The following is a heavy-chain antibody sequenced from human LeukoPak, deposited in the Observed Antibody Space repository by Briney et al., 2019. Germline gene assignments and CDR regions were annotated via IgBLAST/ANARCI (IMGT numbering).Heavy chain of an antibody. J-gene: IGHJ4*02. Sequence: SETLSLTCTVYGGSFSAYYWSWIRQPPGKGLEWIGEINHSGYTNYNPSLKSRVTISADTSKNQFSLQLSSVTAADTAVYYCARSPTKRVPEDYWGQGTLVTVSS. CDR3: ARSPTKRVPEDY. CDR2: INHSGYT. D-gene: IGHD2-2*01. V-gene: IGHV4-34*01. CDR1: GGSFSAYY.